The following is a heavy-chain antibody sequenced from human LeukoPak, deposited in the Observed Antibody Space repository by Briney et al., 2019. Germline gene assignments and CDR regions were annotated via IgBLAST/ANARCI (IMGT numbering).Heavy chain of an antibody. CDR3: ARAAAGILDY. D-gene: IGHD6-13*01. Sequence: ASVKVSCKASGYTFTSYAMHWVRQAPGQRLEWMGWINVGNGNTKYSQKFQGRVTITRDTSASTAYMELSSLRSEDTAVYYCARAAAGILDYWGQGTLVTVSS. CDR1: GYTFTSYA. CDR2: INVGNGNT. V-gene: IGHV1-3*01. J-gene: IGHJ4*02.